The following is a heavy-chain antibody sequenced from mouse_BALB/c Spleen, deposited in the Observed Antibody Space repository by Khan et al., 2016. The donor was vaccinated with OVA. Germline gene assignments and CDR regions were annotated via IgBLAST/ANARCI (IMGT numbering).Heavy chain of an antibody. J-gene: IGHJ3*01. CDR2: ISPGSGDT. CDR1: GYTFTDFY. D-gene: IGHD1-2*01. CDR3: ARRNYFGYTFAD. V-gene: IGHV1-77*01. Sequence: QVQLKESGTELARPGASVNLSCKASGYTFTDFYINWVMQRSGQGLEWIGEISPGSGDTYYNEKFKGKATLTADKSSSTAYMQLSSLTSEASAVYFCARRNYFGYTFADWGQGTLVTVSA.